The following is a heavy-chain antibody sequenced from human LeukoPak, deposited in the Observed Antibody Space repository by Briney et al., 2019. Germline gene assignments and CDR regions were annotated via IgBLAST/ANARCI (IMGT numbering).Heavy chain of an antibody. D-gene: IGHD4-17*01. CDR1: DDSFSTHY. CDR2: ISYSGST. J-gene: IGHJ3*02. CDR3: AREPTPVTKGFDI. V-gene: IGHV4-59*11. Sequence: SETLSLTCTVSDDSFSTHYWTWIRQPPGKGLEWIGYISYSGSTNYNPSLKSRVTVSVDTSKNQFSLKLSSATAADTTVYYWAREPTPVTKGFDIWGQGTLVTVSS.